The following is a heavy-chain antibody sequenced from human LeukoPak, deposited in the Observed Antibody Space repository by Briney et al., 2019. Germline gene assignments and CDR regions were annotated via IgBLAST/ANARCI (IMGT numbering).Heavy chain of an antibody. CDR2: ISSSSSTI. J-gene: IGHJ4*02. D-gene: IGHD6-13*01. V-gene: IGHV3-48*04. CDR1: GFTFSSYS. Sequence: AGGSLRLSCAASGFTFSSYSMNWVRQAPGKGLEWVSYISSSSSTIYYADSVKGRFTISRDNAKNSLYLQMNSLRAEDTAVYYCARDKGRIAAAWGIWEYFDYWGQGTLVTVSS. CDR3: ARDKGRIAAAWGIWEYFDY.